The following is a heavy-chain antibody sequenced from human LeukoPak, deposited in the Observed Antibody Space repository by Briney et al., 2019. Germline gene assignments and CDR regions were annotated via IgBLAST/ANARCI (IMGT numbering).Heavy chain of an antibody. CDR2: ISGSGGST. V-gene: IGHV3-23*01. J-gene: IGHJ4*02. CDR1: GFTFSSYA. D-gene: IGHD2/OR15-2a*01. CDR3: AILEGTIVTGAGPVDY. Sequence: GGSLRLSCAASGFTFSSYAMSWVRQAPGKGLEWVSAISGSGGSTYYADSVKGRFTISRDNSKNTLYLQMNSLRAEDTAVYYCAILEGTIVTGAGPVDYWGQGTLVTVSS.